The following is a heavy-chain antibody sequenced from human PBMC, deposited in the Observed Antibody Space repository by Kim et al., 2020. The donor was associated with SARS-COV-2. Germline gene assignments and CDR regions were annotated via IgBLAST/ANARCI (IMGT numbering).Heavy chain of an antibody. J-gene: IGHJ5*02. D-gene: IGHD2-2*01. CDR1: GGTFSSYA. V-gene: IGHV1-69*13. CDR3: ARDMALPAAIWFDP. Sequence: SVKVSCKASGGTFSSYAISWVRQAPGQGLEWMGGIIPIFGTANYAQKFQGRVTITADESTSTAYMELSSLRSEDTAVYYCARDMALPAAIWFDPWGQGTLVTVSS. CDR2: IIPIFGTA.